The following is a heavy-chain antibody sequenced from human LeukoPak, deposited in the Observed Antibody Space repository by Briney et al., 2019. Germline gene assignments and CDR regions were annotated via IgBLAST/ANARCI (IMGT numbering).Heavy chain of an antibody. CDR1: GFNFSSYS. D-gene: IGHD3-22*01. CDR3: ARESSGYFY. Sequence: GGSLRLSCAASGFNFSSYSMNWVRQAPGKGLEWVSSISSSSIFRYYADSVKGRFTISRANAKNSLYLQMNSLRAEDTAVYYCARESSGYFYWGQGTLVTVSS. V-gene: IGHV3-21*01. CDR2: ISSSSIFR. J-gene: IGHJ4*02.